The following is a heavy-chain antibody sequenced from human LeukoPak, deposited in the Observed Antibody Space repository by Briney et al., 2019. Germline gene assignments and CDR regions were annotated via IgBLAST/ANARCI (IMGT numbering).Heavy chain of an antibody. CDR2: IYYSGST. V-gene: IGHV4-30-4*08. Sequence: PSETLSLTCSVSGGSISNDYWSWIRQPPGKGLEWIGYIYYSGSTYYNPSLKSRVTISVDTSKNQFSLKLSSVTAADTAVYYCARAGPQTYYYGSGSYQSAFDIWGQGTMVTVSS. J-gene: IGHJ3*02. CDR1: GGSISNDY. CDR3: ARAGPQTYYYGSGSYQSAFDI. D-gene: IGHD3-10*01.